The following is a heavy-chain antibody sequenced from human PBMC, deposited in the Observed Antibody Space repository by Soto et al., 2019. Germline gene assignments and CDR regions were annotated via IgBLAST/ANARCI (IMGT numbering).Heavy chain of an antibody. CDR3: ARDGTASGYGMDV. V-gene: IGHV1-18*01. CDR1: GYPFTSYG. Sequence: GSVKVYFNASGYPFTSYGISLVRQAPGQGLEWMGWISAYNGNTNYAQKLQGRVTMTTDTSTSTAYMELRSLRSDDTAVYYCARDGTASGYGMDVWGQGTTVTVSS. J-gene: IGHJ6*02. CDR2: ISAYNGNT. D-gene: IGHD1-26*01.